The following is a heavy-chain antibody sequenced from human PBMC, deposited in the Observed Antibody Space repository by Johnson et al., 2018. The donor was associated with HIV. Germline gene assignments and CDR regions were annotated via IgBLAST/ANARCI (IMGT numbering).Heavy chain of an antibody. D-gene: IGHD3-10*01. V-gene: IGHV3-30*18. CDR2: IKQDGSEK. J-gene: IGHJ3*02. Sequence: QVQLVESGGGLVQPGRSLRLSCAASGFTFDDYAMHWVRQAPGRGLEWVANIKQDGSEKYYADSVKGRLTISRDNSKNTLYLQMNSLRAEDTAVYYCAKDDSVFTMVRGVRSDAFDIWGQGTMVTVSS. CDR1: GFTFDDYA. CDR3: AKDDSVFTMVRGVRSDAFDI.